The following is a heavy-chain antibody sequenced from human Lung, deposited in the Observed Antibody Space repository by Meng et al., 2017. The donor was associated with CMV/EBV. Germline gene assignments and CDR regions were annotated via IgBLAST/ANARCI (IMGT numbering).Heavy chain of an antibody. CDR3: AKDSRWRHSAGWYGLDV. CDR1: GFTFNNYV. V-gene: IGHV3-23*01. D-gene: IGHD6-19*01. Sequence: LXCAASGFTFNNYVMNWVRQAPGKGLEWVSTISASGGTTYYAESVKGRLTISRDNSRNTVYLQMNSLRVGDTAVYYCAKDSRWRHSAGWYGLDVWXQGTTVTVSS. CDR2: ISASGGTT. J-gene: IGHJ6*02.